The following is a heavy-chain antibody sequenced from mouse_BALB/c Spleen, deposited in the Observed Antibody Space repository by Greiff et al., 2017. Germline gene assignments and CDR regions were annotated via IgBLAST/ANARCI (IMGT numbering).Heavy chain of an antibody. CDR3: ARGEEPYAMDY. CDR1: GFTFSSYA. V-gene: IGHV5-6-5*01. D-gene: IGHD6-1*01. Sequence: EVQRVESGGGLVKPGGSLKLSCAASGFTFSSYAMSWVRQTPEKRLEWVASISSGGSTYYPDSVKGRFTISRDNARNILYLQMSSLRSEDTAMYYCARGEEPYAMDYWGQGTSVTVSS. J-gene: IGHJ4*01. CDR2: ISSGGST.